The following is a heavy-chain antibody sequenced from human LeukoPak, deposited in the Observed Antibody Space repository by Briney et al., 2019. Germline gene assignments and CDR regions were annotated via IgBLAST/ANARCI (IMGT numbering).Heavy chain of an antibody. D-gene: IGHD6-13*01. Sequence: SETLSLTCTVSGGSISDYYWSWIRQPAGKRLEWIGRFYSSGSPNYNSSLKSRVTLSVDTSKNQFSLKLSSVTAADTAVYYCARVGGGDSTWYSSYYGIDVWGQGTTVTVSS. V-gene: IGHV4-4*07. J-gene: IGHJ6*02. CDR1: GGSISDYY. CDR3: ARVGGGDSTWYSSYYGIDV. CDR2: FYSSGSP.